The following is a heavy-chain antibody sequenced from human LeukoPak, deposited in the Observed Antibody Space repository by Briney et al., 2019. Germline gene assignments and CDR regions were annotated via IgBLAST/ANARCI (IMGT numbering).Heavy chain of an antibody. V-gene: IGHV1-46*01. CDR3: ARVVGWRGQEKYSSGWYDR. Sequence: ASVKVSCKASGYTFTSYYMHWVRQAPGQGLEWMGIINPSGGSTSYAQKFQGRVTMTRDMSTSTVYMELSSLRSEDTAVYYCARVVGWRGQEKYSSGWYDRWGQGTLVTVSS. D-gene: IGHD6-19*01. J-gene: IGHJ4*02. CDR2: INPSGGST. CDR1: GYTFTSYY.